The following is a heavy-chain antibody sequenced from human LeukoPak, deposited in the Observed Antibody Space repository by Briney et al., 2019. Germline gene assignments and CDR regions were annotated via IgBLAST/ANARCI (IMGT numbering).Heavy chain of an antibody. CDR2: INPTGGST. CDR3: ARGPYGSGYYNFDN. D-gene: IGHD3-22*01. CDR1: GYSFSSYY. V-gene: IGHV1-46*01. J-gene: IGHJ4*02. Sequence: ASVKVSCKTFGYSFSSYYLHWVRQAPGQGLEWVGIINPTGGSTNYAQKFQGRVTMTRDTSTSTVYMELSSLRSEDTAVYYCARGPYGSGYYNFDNWGQGTLVTVSS.